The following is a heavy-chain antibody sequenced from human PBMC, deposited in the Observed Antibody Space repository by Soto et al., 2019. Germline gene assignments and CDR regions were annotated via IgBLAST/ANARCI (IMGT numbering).Heavy chain of an antibody. J-gene: IGHJ3*02. CDR3: AKHHDSTGYHYGDAFDI. D-gene: IGHD3-22*01. CDR1: GYTFVSYA. V-gene: IGHV3-23*01. CDR2: ISGSGVST. Sequence: EVKLLESGGGLEQPGESLRLSCAASGYTFVSYAMSWVRQAPGKGLEWVSSISGSGVSTFYPDSVKGRFIISRDNSKNTLYLQMNGLRAEDTAVYYCAKHHDSTGYHYGDAFDIWGQGTMVTVSS.